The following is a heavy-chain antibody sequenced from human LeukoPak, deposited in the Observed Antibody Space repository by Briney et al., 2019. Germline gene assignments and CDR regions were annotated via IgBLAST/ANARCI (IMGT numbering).Heavy chain of an antibody. CDR2: IYYSGST. CDR1: GGSISSGGYY. D-gene: IGHD3-22*01. V-gene: IGHV4-31*03. Sequence: SQTLSLTCTVSGGSISSGGYYWSWIRQHPGKGLEWIGYIYYSGSTYYNPSLKSRVTISVDTSKNQFSLKLSSVTAADTAVYYCAGLYYYDSSGYLFDYWGQGTLVTVSS. CDR3: AGLYYYDSSGYLFDY. J-gene: IGHJ4*02.